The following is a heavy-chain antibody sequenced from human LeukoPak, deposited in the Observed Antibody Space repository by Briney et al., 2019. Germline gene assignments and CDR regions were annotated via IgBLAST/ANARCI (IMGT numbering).Heavy chain of an antibody. Sequence: SETLSLTCTVSGGSISSYYWSWIRQPPGKGLEWIGYIYTSGSTNYNPSLKSRVTISVDTSKNQFSLKLSSVTAADTAVYYCASLPIVGATHFDYWGQGTLVTVSS. V-gene: IGHV4-4*09. CDR3: ASLPIVGATHFDY. D-gene: IGHD1-26*01. CDR1: GGSISSYY. CDR2: IYTSGST. J-gene: IGHJ4*02.